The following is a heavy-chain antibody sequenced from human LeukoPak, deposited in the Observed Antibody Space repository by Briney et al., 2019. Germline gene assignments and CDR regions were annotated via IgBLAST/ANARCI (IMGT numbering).Heavy chain of an antibody. Sequence: PSETLSLTCAVYGGSFSGYYWSWIRQPPGKGLEWIGNIYYSGSTYYNPSLKSRVTVSVDTSKNQFSLKLNSVTAADTAVYYCARQSGSYGVYYYYMDVWGKGTTVTISS. V-gene: IGHV4-34*01. J-gene: IGHJ6*03. D-gene: IGHD1-26*01. CDR3: ARQSGSYGVYYYYMDV. CDR2: IYYSGST. CDR1: GGSFSGYY.